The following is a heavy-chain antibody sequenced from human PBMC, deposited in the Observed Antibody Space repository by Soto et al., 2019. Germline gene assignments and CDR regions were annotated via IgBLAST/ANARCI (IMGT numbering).Heavy chain of an antibody. V-gene: IGHV6-1*01. CDR2: TYYRSRWYN. CDR3: AGTTSLQWYYMDV. D-gene: IGHD1-7*01. CDR1: GDSVSSNSAA. J-gene: IGHJ6*03. Sequence: QVQLQQSGPGLVRPSQTLSLTCAISGDSVSSNSAAWNWIRQSPSRGLAWLGRTYYRSRWYNDYGFSVRSRITVNPDTSKNQFSLHLNSVTPEDTAVYYCAGTTSLQWYYMDVWDKGTTVTVSS.